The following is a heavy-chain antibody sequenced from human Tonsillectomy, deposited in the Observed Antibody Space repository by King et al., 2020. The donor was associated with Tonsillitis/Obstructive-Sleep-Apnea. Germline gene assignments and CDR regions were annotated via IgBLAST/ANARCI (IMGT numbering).Heavy chain of an antibody. CDR1: GGSISSYY. D-gene: IGHD6-19*01. V-gene: IGHV4-59*01. Sequence: VQLQESGPGLVKPSETLSLTCTVSGGSISSYYRSWIRQPPGKGLEWIGYIYYSGSTNYNPSLKSRVTISVDTSKNQFSLKLSSVTAADTAVYYCARAGGLGSGLPADAFDIWGQGTMVTVSS. CDR2: IYYSGST. CDR3: ARAGGLGSGLPADAFDI. J-gene: IGHJ3*02.